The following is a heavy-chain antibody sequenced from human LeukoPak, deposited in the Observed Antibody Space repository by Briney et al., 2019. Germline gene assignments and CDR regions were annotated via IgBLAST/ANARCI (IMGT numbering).Heavy chain of an antibody. D-gene: IGHD2-8*02. CDR3: AGHHPRNTVDF. Sequence: SETLSLTCAVYGGSFSGYYWSWIRQPPGKGLEWIGEINHSGSTNCNPSLKSRVTISVDTSKNQFSLKLSSVTAADTAVYYCAGHHPRNTVDFWGQGTLVTVSS. CDR2: INHSGST. J-gene: IGHJ4*02. CDR1: GGSFSGYY. V-gene: IGHV4-34*01.